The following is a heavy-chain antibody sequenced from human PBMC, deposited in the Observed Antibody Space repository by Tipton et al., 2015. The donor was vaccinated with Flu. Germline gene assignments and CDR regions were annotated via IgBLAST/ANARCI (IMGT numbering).Heavy chain of an antibody. CDR2: IYPDDSDT. J-gene: IGHJ4*02. D-gene: IGHD2-2*02. Sequence: QLVQSGAEVKKPGESLKISCKDSKYSFTSYWIGWVRQMPGKGLEWMGIIYPDDSDTRYSPSFQGQVTISADKSSSPAYLQWSSLKASDTATYYCARQDCSSGTCYIDSWGQGTLITVSS. CDR3: ARQDCSSGTCYIDS. V-gene: IGHV5-51*01. CDR1: KYSFTSYW.